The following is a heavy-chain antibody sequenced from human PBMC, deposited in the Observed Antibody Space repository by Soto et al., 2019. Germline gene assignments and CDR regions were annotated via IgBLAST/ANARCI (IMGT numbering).Heavy chain of an antibody. J-gene: IGHJ6*02. V-gene: IGHV3-33*01. D-gene: IGHD2-21*01. Sequence: QVHLVESGGGAVQAGRSLRVSCATSGFIFSAYGMHWVRQAPGKGLEWVAFINYDGSSKFYGDSVQGRFTVSRDNSKNTLFLQLNSLRGEDTATYYCARCKQKVIHCAMDVWGQGATVTVTS. CDR1: GFIFSAYG. CDR2: INYDGSSK. CDR3: ARCKQKVIHCAMDV.